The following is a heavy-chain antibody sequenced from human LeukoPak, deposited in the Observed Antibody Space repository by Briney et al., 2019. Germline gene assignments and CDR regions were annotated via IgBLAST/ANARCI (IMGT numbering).Heavy chain of an antibody. V-gene: IGHV3-48*01. CDR1: GFTFANYN. CDR2: ISITSSTI. CDR3: AKPAGGITIFGVATIARMDV. D-gene: IGHD3-3*01. J-gene: IGHJ6*02. Sequence: GGSLRLSCAASGFTFANYNFNWVRQAPGKGLEWVSYISITSSTIYYADSMKGRFTISRDNAKNSLYLRMNSLRAEDTAVYYCAKPAGGITIFGVATIARMDVWGQGTTVTVSS.